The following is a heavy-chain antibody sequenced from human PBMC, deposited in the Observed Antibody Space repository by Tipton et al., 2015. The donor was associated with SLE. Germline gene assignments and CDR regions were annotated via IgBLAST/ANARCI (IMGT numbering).Heavy chain of an antibody. J-gene: IGHJ4*02. V-gene: IGHV3-23*01. CDR1: GFTFSSYE. D-gene: IGHD6-6*01. CDR3: AKALSIAARLHFDY. Sequence: SLRLSCAASGFTFSSYEMNWVRQAPGKGLEWVSAISGSGGSTYYADSVKGRFTISRDNSKNTLYLQMNSLRAEDTAVYYCAKALSIAARLHFDYWGQGTLVTVSS. CDR2: ISGSGGST.